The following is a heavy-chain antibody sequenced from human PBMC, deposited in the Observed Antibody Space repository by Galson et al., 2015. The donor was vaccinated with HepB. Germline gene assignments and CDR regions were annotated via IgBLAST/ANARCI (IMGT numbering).Heavy chain of an antibody. J-gene: IGHJ6*02. CDR2: IYYSGST. D-gene: IGHD2-2*01. Sequence: ETLSLTCTVSGGSISSYYWSWIRQPPGKGLEWIGYIYYSGSTNYNPSLKSRVTISVDTSKNQFSLKLSSVTAADTAVYYCARQPDYYYGMDVWGQGTTVTVSS. V-gene: IGHV4-59*08. CDR1: GGSISSYY. CDR3: ARQPDYYYGMDV.